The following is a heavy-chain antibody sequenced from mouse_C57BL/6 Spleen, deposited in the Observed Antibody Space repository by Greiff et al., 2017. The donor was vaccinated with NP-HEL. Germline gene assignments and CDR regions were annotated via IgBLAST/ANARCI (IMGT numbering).Heavy chain of an antibody. CDR3: ARRDYTVVATDD. Sequence: QVQLQQSGAELARPGASVKLSCKASGYTFTSYGISWVKQRTGQGLEWIGEIYPRSGNTYYNEKFKGKATLTADKSSSTAYMELRSLTSEDSAVYFCARRDYTVVATDDWGQGTTLTVSS. V-gene: IGHV1-81*01. CDR2: IYPRSGNT. D-gene: IGHD1-1*01. J-gene: IGHJ2*01. CDR1: GYTFTSYG.